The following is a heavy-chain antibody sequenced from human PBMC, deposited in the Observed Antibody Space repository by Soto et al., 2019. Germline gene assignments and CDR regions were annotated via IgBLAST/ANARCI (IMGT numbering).Heavy chain of an antibody. J-gene: IGHJ4*02. CDR3: AKDSHYDFWSGYPLSSSYFDY. CDR2: ISGSGGST. D-gene: IGHD3-3*01. CDR1: GFPFSTSA. Sequence: EVQLLESGGGLVQPGGSLRLSCAASGFPFSTSAMNWVRQAPGKGLEWVSAISGSGGSTYYADSVKGRFTISRDNSKNTLYLQMNSLRAEDTAVYYCAKDSHYDFWSGYPLSSSYFDYWGQGTLVTVSS. V-gene: IGHV3-23*01.